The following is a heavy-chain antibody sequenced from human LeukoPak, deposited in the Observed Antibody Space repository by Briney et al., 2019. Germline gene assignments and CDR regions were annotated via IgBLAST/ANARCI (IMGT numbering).Heavy chain of an antibody. D-gene: IGHD3-10*01. V-gene: IGHV1-69*06. CDR1: GGTFSSYA. Sequence: SVKVSCKASGGTFSSYAISWVRQAPGQGLEWMGGIIPIFGTANYAQKFQGRVTITADKSTSTAYMELSSLRSEDTAVYYCAREKVTMVRGVPTTKYNWFDPWGQGTLVTVSS. J-gene: IGHJ5*02. CDR2: IIPIFGTA. CDR3: AREKVTMVRGVPTTKYNWFDP.